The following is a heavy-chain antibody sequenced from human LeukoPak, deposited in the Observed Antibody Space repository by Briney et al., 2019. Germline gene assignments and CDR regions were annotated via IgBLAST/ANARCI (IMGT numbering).Heavy chain of an antibody. CDR2: IHYSGST. CDR3: ARVRDRSSYFYDLDY. CDR1: GGSISSYY. V-gene: IGHV4-59*01. J-gene: IGHJ4*02. Sequence: SETLSLTCTVSGGSISSYYWSWIRQPPGKGLEWVGCIHYSGSTNYNPSLKSRLTISVDTSKNQFSLKLSSVTAADTAVYYCARVRDRSSYFYDLDYWGQGTLVTVSS. D-gene: IGHD3-22*01.